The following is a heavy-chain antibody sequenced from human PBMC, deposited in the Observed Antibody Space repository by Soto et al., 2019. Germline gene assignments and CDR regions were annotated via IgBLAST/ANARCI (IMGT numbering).Heavy chain of an antibody. J-gene: IGHJ4*02. CDR2: IYYTGST. CDR1: GDSISAFY. D-gene: IGHD3-10*01. Sequence: SETLSLTCTVSGDSISAFYWSWIRQPPGKGLEWIGYIYYTGSTNYNPSLKSRVTMSVDTSKKQFSLKLTSVTAADTAVYYCARQRGNYFDYWGQGSLVTVSS. V-gene: IGHV4-59*01. CDR3: ARQRGNYFDY.